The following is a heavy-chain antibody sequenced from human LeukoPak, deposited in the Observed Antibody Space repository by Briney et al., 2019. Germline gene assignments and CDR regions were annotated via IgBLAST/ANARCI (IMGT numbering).Heavy chain of an antibody. Sequence: GGSLRLSCAASGFTFSNAWMNWVRQAPGKGLEWVGRIKSKADGGTTDYAAPVKGRFTISRDDSKNTLYLQMNSLKTEDTAVYYCTTDDYGDYGGGDAFDIWGQGTMVTVSS. CDR2: IKSKADGGTT. CDR1: GFTFSNAW. J-gene: IGHJ3*02. V-gene: IGHV3-15*01. CDR3: TTDDYGDYGGGDAFDI. D-gene: IGHD4-17*01.